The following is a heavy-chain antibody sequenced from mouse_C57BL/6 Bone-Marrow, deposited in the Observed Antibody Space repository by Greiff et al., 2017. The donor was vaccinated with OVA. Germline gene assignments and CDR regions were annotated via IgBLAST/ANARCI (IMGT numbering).Heavy chain of an antibody. D-gene: IGHD2-3*01. Sequence: DVKLVESEGGLVQPGSSMKLSCTASGFTFSDYYMAWVRQVPEKGLEWVANINYDGSSTYYLDSLKSRFILSRDNATNILYLQLSSLKSADADTYYCARFYDGYDGRYFDVWGTGTTVTVSS. V-gene: IGHV5-16*01. J-gene: IGHJ1*03. CDR2: INYDGSST. CDR1: GFTFSDYY. CDR3: ARFYDGYDGRYFDV.